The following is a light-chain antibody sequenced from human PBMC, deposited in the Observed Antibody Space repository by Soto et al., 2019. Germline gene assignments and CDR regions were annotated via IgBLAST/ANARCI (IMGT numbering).Light chain of an antibody. CDR3: SSYAGSSHV. J-gene: IGLJ1*01. V-gene: IGLV2-8*01. CDR1: SSDVGGYNY. Sequence: QSALTQPPSASGSPGQSVAISCTGSSSDVGGYNYVSWCQQHPGKTPKLMIYEVNKRPSGVPDRFSGSKSCNTASLTVSGLQAEDEVDYYCSSYAGSSHVFGTGTKVTVL. CDR2: EVN.